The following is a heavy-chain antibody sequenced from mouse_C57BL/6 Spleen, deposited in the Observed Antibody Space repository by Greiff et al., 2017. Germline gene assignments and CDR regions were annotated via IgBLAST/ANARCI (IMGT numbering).Heavy chain of an antibody. CDR1: GYTFTSYW. Sequence: QVQLQQPGAELVKPGASVKLSCTASGYTFTSYWMHWVKQRPGQGLEWIGMIHPNSGSTNYNEKFKSKATLTVDKSSSTAYMQLSSLTSEDSAVYYCAREGDYDPFDYWGQGTTLTVSS. V-gene: IGHV1-64*01. D-gene: IGHD2-4*01. CDR2: IHPNSGST. CDR3: AREGDYDPFDY. J-gene: IGHJ2*01.